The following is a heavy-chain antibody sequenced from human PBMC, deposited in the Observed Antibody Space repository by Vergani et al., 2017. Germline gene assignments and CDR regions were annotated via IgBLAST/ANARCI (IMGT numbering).Heavy chain of an antibody. CDR1: GFTFNYYG. Sequence: EVQLLESGGGLVQPGGSLRLSCAASGFTFNYYGMSWVRQAPGKGLEGFASIRGSGDKTYYADSVKGRFTISRDNSKNMLYLHMNSLRAEDTAVYYCAKGGRHQYDAKRQFYYYYGVDVWGQGTTVTVSS. J-gene: IGHJ6*02. D-gene: IGHD3-16*01. V-gene: IGHV3-23*01. CDR3: AKGGRHQYDAKRQFYYYYGVDV. CDR2: IRGSGDKT.